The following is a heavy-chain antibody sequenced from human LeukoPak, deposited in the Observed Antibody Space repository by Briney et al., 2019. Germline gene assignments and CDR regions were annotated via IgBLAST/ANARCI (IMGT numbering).Heavy chain of an antibody. CDR2: IIPILGTA. CDR1: GGTFRSYG. Sequence: SVKVSCEASGGTFRSYGLNWVRQAPGQGLEWMGGIIPILGTAKYAQKLQGRVTITADESTSTGYMELSSLRSEDTAVYYCARGLYCSSSTSCYDYGMDVWGQGTTVTVSS. V-gene: IGHV1-69*13. CDR3: ARGLYCSSSTSCYDYGMDV. D-gene: IGHD2-2*01. J-gene: IGHJ6*02.